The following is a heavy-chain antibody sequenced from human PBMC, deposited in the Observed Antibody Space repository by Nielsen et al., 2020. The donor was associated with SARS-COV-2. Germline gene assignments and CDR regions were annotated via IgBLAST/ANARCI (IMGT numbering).Heavy chain of an antibody. J-gene: IGHJ4*02. CDR1: GGSISSYY. V-gene: IGHV4-59*01. CDR3: AREVGDGYNHFDY. CDR2: IYYSGST. D-gene: IGHD5-24*01. Sequence: GSLRLSCTVSGGSISSYYWSWIRQPPGKGLEWIGYIYYSGSTNYNPSLKSRVTISVDTSKNQFSLKLSSVTAADTAVYYCAREVGDGYNHFDYWGQGTLVTVSS.